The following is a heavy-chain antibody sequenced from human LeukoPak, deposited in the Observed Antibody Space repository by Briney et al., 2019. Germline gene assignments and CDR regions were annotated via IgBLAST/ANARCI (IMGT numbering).Heavy chain of an antibody. D-gene: IGHD3-22*01. CDR1: GYSISSGYY. Sequence: PSETLSLTCTVSGYSISSGYYWGWIRQPPGKGLEWIGSIYHSGSTYYNPSFKSRVTISADTSKNQFSLKLSSVTAADTAVYYCAGGVFSGYLYYFDYWGQGTLVTVSS. CDR2: IYHSGST. J-gene: IGHJ4*02. V-gene: IGHV4-38-2*02. CDR3: AGGVFSGYLYYFDY.